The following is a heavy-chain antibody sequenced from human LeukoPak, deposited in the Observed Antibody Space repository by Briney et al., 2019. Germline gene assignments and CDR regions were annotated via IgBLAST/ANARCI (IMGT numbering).Heavy chain of an antibody. CDR1: GFTFSSYE. V-gene: IGHV3-48*03. J-gene: IGHJ3*02. D-gene: IGHD2-15*01. Sequence: GGSLRLSCAASGFTFSSYEMNWVRQAPGKGLEWVSYISSSGSTIYYADSVKGRFTISRDNAKNSLYLQMNSLRAEDTAVYYCARGLVVGSTGVWAFDIWGQGTMVTVSS. CDR2: ISSSGSTI. CDR3: ARGLVVGSTGVWAFDI.